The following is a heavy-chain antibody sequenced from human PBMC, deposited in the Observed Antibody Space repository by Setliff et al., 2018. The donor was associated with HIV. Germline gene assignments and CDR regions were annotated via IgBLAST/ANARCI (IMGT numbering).Heavy chain of an antibody. J-gene: IGHJ4*02. Sequence: SSETLSLTCTVSGVSFGSSDYYRAWIRQPPGKGLEWIGSFYYSGSTYYNPSLKSRVTISVDTSKNQFSLRLTSVTAADTAVYYCARNTRAGDFDYWGRGTLVTVSS. D-gene: IGHD3-10*01. CDR2: FYYSGST. V-gene: IGHV4-39*01. CDR3: ARNTRAGDFDY. CDR1: GVSFGSSDYY.